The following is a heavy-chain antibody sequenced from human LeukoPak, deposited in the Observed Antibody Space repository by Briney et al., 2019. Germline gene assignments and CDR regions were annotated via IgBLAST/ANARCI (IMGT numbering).Heavy chain of an antibody. V-gene: IGHV4-59*08. D-gene: IGHD2-15*01. J-gene: IGHJ5*02. Sequence: PSETLSLTCNAYGGSISDYYWNWIRQPPGKGLEWIGYIHHSGTTSSNPSLKSRVTISIDTSKNQFSLNLNSVTAADTAIYYCARWPIHLGYCSGSLCHKWFDPWGQGTLVTVSS. CDR1: GGSISDYY. CDR3: ARWPIHLGYCSGSLCHKWFDP. CDR2: IHHSGTT.